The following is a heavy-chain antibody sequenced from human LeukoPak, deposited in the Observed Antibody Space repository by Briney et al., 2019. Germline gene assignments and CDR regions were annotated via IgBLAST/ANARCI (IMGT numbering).Heavy chain of an antibody. CDR1: GFTFSSYS. J-gene: IGHJ4*02. CDR3: ARGGEMGIPQYPDY. D-gene: IGHD5-24*01. V-gene: IGHV3-21*01. Sequence: GGSLRLSCAASGFTFSSYSMNWVRQAPGKGLEWVSSISSSSSYIYYADSVKGRFTISRDNAKNSLYLQMNSLRAEDTAVYYWARGGEMGIPQYPDYWGQGTLVTVSS. CDR2: ISSSSSYI.